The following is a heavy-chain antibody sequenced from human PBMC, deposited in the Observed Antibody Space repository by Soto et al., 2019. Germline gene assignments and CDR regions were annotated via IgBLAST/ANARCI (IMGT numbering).Heavy chain of an antibody. CDR2: IYYSGST. D-gene: IGHD3-22*01. CDR3: ARELEGYDSSGLNWFDP. J-gene: IGHJ5*02. CDR1: GGSISSGDYY. Sequence: TSETLSLTCTVSGGSISSGDYYWSWVRQPPGKGLEWIGYIYYSGSTYYNPSLKSRVTISVDTSKNQFSLKLSSVTAADTAVYYCARELEGYDSSGLNWFDPWGQGTLVTVSS. V-gene: IGHV4-30-4*01.